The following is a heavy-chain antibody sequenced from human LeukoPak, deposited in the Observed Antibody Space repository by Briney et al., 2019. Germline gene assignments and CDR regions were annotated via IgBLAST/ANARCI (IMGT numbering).Heavy chain of an antibody. Sequence: GASVRVSCKASGYTFTGYYMHWVRQAPGQGLEWMGWINPNSGGTNYAQKFQGRVTMTRDTSISTAYMVLSRLRSDDTAVYYCARIGYCGGDCYSGIGYWGQGTLVTVSS. CDR2: INPNSGGT. J-gene: IGHJ4*02. D-gene: IGHD2-21*02. CDR3: ARIGYCGGDCYSGIGY. V-gene: IGHV1-2*02. CDR1: GYTFTGYY.